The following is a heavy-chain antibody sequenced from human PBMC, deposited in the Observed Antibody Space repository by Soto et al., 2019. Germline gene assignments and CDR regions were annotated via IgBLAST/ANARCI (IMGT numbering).Heavy chain of an antibody. CDR1: GGSISSCD. V-gene: IGHV4-59*01. D-gene: IGHD5-18*01. Sequence: ETLCLTWTVSGGSISSCDWSWIRQPPGKGLEWIGYIYYSGSTNYNPSLKSRVTISVDTSKNQFSLKLSSVTAADTAVYYCARGIGYSYGHSDYWGQGTLVTVSS. CDR2: IYYSGST. J-gene: IGHJ4*02. CDR3: ARGIGYSYGHSDY.